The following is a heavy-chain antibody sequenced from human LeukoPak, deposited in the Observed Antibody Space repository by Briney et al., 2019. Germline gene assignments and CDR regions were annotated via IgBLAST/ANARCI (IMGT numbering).Heavy chain of an antibody. V-gene: IGHV4-34*01. CDR3: ARGTRIQLWVTGSHKFDY. D-gene: IGHD5-18*01. CDR2: INHSGST. Sequence: SETLSLTCAVYGGSFSGYYWSWTRQPPGKGLEWIGEINHSGSTNYNPSLKSRVTISVDTSKNQFSLKLSSVTAADTAVYDCARGTRIQLWVTGSHKFDYWGQGTLVTVSS. J-gene: IGHJ4*02. CDR1: GGSFSGYY.